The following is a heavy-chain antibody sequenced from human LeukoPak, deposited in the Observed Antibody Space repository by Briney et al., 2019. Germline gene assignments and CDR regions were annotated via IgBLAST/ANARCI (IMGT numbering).Heavy chain of an antibody. CDR3: ASVESVDGYNLDY. J-gene: IGHJ4*02. CDR1: GYTFTGYY. V-gene: IGHV1-2*02. CDR2: INPNSGGT. D-gene: IGHD5-24*01. Sequence: ASVKVSCKASGYTFTGYYMHWVRQAPGQGLEWMGWINPNSGGTNYAQKFQGRVTMTRDTSISTAYMELSRLRSDDTAVYYCASVESVDGYNLDYWGQGTLVTVSS.